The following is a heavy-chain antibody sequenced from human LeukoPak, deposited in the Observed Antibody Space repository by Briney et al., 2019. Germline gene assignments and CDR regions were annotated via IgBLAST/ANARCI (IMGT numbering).Heavy chain of an antibody. V-gene: IGHV1-69*01. CDR2: IIPIFGTA. J-gene: IGHJ5*02. Sequence: SVKVSCKASGGTSSSYAISWVRQAPGQGLEWMGGIIPIFGTANYAQKFQGRVTITADESTSTAYMEPSSLRSEDTAVYYCAKGYCSSTSCYTGTGWFDPWGQGTLVTVSS. CDR3: AKGYCSSTSCYTGTGWFDP. CDR1: GGTSSSYA. D-gene: IGHD2-2*02.